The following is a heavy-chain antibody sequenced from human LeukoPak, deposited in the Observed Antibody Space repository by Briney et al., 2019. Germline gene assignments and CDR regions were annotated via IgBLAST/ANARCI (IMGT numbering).Heavy chain of an antibody. CDR1: GFTFDDYA. D-gene: IGHD6-6*01. J-gene: IGHJ6*02. Sequence: GGSLRLSCAASGFTFDDYAMHWVRQAPGKGLEWVSGISWNSDSIGYAASVKGRFTISRDNAKNSLYLQMNSLRPEDTALYYCAKGEAARPEDYYYYGMDVWGQGTTVTVSS. CDR3: AKGEAARPEDYYYYGMDV. CDR2: ISWNSDSI. V-gene: IGHV3-9*01.